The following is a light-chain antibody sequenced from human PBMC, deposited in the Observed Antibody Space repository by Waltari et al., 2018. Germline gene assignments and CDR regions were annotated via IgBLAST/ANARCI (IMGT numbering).Light chain of an antibody. V-gene: IGKV3-20*01. CDR2: GAS. J-gene: IGKJ2*01. CDR3: QQYGSSPPYT. CDR1: QSVNSNY. Sequence: EIVLTQSPGTLSSSPGERATLSRRASQSVNSNYLAWYQQNPGQAPRLLIYGASSRATGIPDRFSGSGSGTDFIFTISRLEPEDFAVYYCQQYGSSPPYTFGQGTKLEIK.